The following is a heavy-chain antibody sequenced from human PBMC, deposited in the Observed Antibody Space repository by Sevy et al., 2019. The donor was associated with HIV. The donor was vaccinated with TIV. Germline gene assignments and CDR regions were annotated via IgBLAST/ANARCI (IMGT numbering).Heavy chain of an antibody. D-gene: IGHD5-12*01. Sequence: GGSLRLSCAASGFTVSSNYMSWVRQAPGKGLEWVSVIYSGGSTYYADSVKGRFTISRDNSKNTLYLQMNSLRAEDTAVYYCAREGGRWLQLGAFDIWGQGTMVTASS. CDR1: GFTVSSNY. CDR3: AREGGRWLQLGAFDI. V-gene: IGHV3-53*01. CDR2: IYSGGST. J-gene: IGHJ3*02.